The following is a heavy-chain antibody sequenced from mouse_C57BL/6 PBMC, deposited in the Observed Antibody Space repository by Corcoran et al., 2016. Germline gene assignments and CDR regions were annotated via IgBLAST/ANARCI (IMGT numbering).Heavy chain of an antibody. D-gene: IGHD1-1*01. CDR2: IDPANGNT. CDR3: ARPVITTVVAKGYFDV. Sequence: EVQLQQSVAELVRPGASVKLSCTASDFNIKNTYMHWVKQRPEQGLEWIGRIDPANGNTKYAPKFQGKATITADTSSNTAYLQLSSLTSEDTAIYYCARPVITTVVAKGYFDVWGTGTTVTVSS. CDR1: DFNIKNTY. V-gene: IGHV14-3*01. J-gene: IGHJ1*03.